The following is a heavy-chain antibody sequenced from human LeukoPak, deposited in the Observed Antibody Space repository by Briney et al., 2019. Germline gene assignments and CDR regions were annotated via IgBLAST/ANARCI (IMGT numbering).Heavy chain of an antibody. J-gene: IGHJ3*02. Sequence: SGGSLRLSCAASGFTFSNYWMTWVRQAPGKGLERVANINRDGSERYYVDSVKGRFTISRDDAKSSLYLQMNSLRAEDTAVYYCGRVGGRSKAAKGDAFDIWGQGTMVTVSS. D-gene: IGHD6-6*01. CDR3: GRVGGRSKAAKGDAFDI. CDR1: GFTFSNYW. V-gene: IGHV3-7*03. CDR2: INRDGSER.